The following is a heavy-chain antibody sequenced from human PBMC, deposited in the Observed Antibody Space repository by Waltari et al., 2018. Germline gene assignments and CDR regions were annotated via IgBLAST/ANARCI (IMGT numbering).Heavy chain of an antibody. CDR2: IRLDGTIK. CDR1: GFIFSNYG. Sequence: QVRLVDSGGGVVQPGGSLRLSCAASGFIFSNYGMHWVRQAPGKGLEWVAFIRLDGTIKYYADSVKGRFTISRDNSKNTLYLEMSSLRPEDTAVYYCAKEGWFDPWGQGTLVTVSS. J-gene: IGHJ5*02. V-gene: IGHV3-30*02. CDR3: AKEGWFDP.